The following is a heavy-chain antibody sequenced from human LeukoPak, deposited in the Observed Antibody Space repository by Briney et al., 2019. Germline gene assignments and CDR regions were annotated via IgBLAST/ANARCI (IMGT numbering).Heavy chain of an antibody. Sequence: ASVKVSCKASGYTFTGYYMHWVRQAPGQGLEWMGRINPNSGGTNYAQKSQGRVTMTRDTSISTAYMELSRLRSDDTAVYYCATNPDPDKTKNWFDLWGQGTLVTVSS. CDR2: INPNSGGT. D-gene: IGHD1-1*01. J-gene: IGHJ5*02. V-gene: IGHV1-2*06. CDR3: ATNPDPDKTKNWFDL. CDR1: GYTFTGYY.